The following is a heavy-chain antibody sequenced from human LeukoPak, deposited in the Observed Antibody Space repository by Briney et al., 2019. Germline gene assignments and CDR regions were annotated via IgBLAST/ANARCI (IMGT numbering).Heavy chain of an antibody. CDR2: TTSSSSYI. D-gene: IGHD2-21*01. CDR1: GFTFSSYW. Sequence: PGGSLRLSCAASGFTFSSYWMHWVRQAPGKGLEWVSSTTSSSSYIYYADSVKGRFTISRDNAKNSLYLQMNSLRAEDTAVYYCARDISPTIVGIFWWWGQGTLVTVSS. J-gene: IGHJ4*02. CDR3: ARDISPTIVGIFWW. V-gene: IGHV3-21*01.